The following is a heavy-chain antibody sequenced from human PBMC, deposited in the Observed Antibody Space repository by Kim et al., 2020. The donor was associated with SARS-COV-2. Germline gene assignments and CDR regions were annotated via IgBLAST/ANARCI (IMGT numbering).Heavy chain of an antibody. Sequence: YADSVKGRFTISRDNSKTTLYLQMNSLGAEDTAVYYCARTLVLSGYYGMDVWGQGTTVTVSS. CDR3: ARTLVLSGYYGMDV. J-gene: IGHJ6*02. V-gene: IGHV3-33*01. D-gene: IGHD3-10*01.